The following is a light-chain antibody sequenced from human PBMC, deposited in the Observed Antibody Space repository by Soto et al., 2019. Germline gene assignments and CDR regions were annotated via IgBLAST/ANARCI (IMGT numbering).Light chain of an antibody. J-gene: IGLJ2*01. CDR1: SSDVGGYNY. Sequence: QSALTQPRSVSGSPGQSVTISCTGTSSDVGGYNYVSWYLQHPGKAPKLMIYDVSKRPSGVPDRFSGSKSGNTASLTISGLQAEDEADYYCCSYAGSYTLVVFGGRTQLTVL. CDR2: DVS. V-gene: IGLV2-11*01. CDR3: CSYAGSYTLVV.